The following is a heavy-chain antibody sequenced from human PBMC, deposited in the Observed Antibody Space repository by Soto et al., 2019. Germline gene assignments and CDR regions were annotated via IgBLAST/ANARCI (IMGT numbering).Heavy chain of an antibody. V-gene: IGHV3-23*01. J-gene: IGHJ5*02. Sequence: EVKLLESGGGLVQPGGSLRLSCVASGFTSSTSAINWVRQAPGKGLEWVSGTGGGRTYYADSVKGRFTISRDDARNTLSLQMNSLIVEDTAVYYCARPAIAVAGTRLYDPWGQGTLVTVSS. CDR1: GFTSSTSA. CDR2: TGGGRT. D-gene: IGHD6-19*01. CDR3: ARPAIAVAGTRLYDP.